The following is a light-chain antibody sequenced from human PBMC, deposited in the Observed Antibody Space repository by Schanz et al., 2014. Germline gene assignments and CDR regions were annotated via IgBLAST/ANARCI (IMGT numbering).Light chain of an antibody. CDR2: TNN. Sequence: QSVLTQPPSVSGAPGQRVTISCTGSNSNVGAGYDVHWYQQLPGTAPKLLIYTNNNRPSGVPDRFSASKSGTSASLAITGLQAEYEATYYCQSYDNSLSGHYVFGTGTKLTVL. V-gene: IGLV1-40*01. CDR1: NSNVGAGYD. CDR3: QSYDNSLSGHYV. J-gene: IGLJ1*01.